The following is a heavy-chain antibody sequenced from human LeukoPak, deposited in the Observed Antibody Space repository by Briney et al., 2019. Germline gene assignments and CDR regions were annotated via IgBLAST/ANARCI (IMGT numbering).Heavy chain of an antibody. CDR1: GFTFSSYE. V-gene: IGHV3-30*02. CDR3: AKIRGYYDSSGYSDY. J-gene: IGHJ4*02. Sequence: GGSLRLSCAASGFTFSSYEMNWVRQAPGKGLEWVAFIRYDGSNKYYADSVKGRFTISRDNSKNTLYLQMNSLRAEHTAVYYCAKIRGYYDSSGYSDYWGQGTLVTVSS. D-gene: IGHD3-22*01. CDR2: IRYDGSNK.